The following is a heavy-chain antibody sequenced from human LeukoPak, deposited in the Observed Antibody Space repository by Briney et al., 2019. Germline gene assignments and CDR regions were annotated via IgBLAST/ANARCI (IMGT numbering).Heavy chain of an antibody. J-gene: IGHJ6*03. V-gene: IGHV3-48*01. Sequence: PGGSLRLSCAASGFTFSSYSMNWVRQAPGKGLEWVSYISSSSSTIYYADSVKGRFTISRDNAKNSLYLQMNSLRAEDTAVYYCKGSGSYPYYMDVWGKGTTVTVPS. CDR3: KGSGSYPYYMDV. CDR2: ISSSSSTI. CDR1: GFTFSSYS. D-gene: IGHD3-10*01.